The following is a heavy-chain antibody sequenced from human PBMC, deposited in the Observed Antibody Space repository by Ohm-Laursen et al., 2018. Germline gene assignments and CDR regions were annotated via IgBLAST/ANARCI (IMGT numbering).Heavy chain of an antibody. Sequence: GSLRLSCAASGFTFSSYSMNWVRQAPGKGLEWVSSISSSSSYIYYADSVKGRFTISRDNAKNSLYLQMNSLRAEDTAVYYCASGPPDYYYGMDVWGQGTTVTVSS. CDR2: ISSSSSYI. CDR1: GFTFSSYS. J-gene: IGHJ6*02. CDR3: ASGPPDYYYGMDV. V-gene: IGHV3-21*01. D-gene: IGHD1-14*01.